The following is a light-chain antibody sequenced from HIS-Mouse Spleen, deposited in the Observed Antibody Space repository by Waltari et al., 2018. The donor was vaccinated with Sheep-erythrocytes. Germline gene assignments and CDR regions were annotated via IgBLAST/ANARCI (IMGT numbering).Light chain of an antibody. J-gene: IGLJ2*01. CDR3: QAWDSSTAV. CDR2: QDS. V-gene: IGLV3-1*01. CDR1: KLGDKY. Sequence: SYELTQPPSVSVSPGQTASITCSGDKLGDKYACWYQQKPGQSPVLVISQDSKRPSGIHERFSGSNSGNTATLTISGTQAMDEADYYCQAWDSSTAVFGGGTKLTVL.